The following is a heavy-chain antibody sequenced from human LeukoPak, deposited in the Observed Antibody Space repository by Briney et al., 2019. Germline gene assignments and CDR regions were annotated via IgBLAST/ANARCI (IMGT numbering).Heavy chain of an antibody. D-gene: IGHD1-1*01. Sequence: ASVKVSCKASGYTFTGYHIHWVRQAPGQGLEWMGRINPNSGGTNYAQKFQGRVTMTRDTSISTAYMELSRLRSDDTAVYYCARDPGATTNSFDYWGQGTLVTVSS. CDR1: GYTFTGYH. CDR3: ARDPGATTNSFDY. CDR2: INPNSGGT. V-gene: IGHV1-2*06. J-gene: IGHJ4*02.